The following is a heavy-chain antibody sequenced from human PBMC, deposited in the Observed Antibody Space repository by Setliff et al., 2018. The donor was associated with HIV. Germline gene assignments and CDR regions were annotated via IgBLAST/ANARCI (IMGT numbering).Heavy chain of an antibody. CDR2: MNPDSRNT. D-gene: IGHD3-22*01. CDR3: ARARTDYYDRRRRSHYYIDV. V-gene: IGHV1-8*02. CDR1: GYTFTNYD. J-gene: IGHJ6*03. Sequence: VQVSCKPSGYTFTNYDINWVRQAAGQGLEWMGWMNPDSRNTGYAQRFEGSVTMTWDTSISTAYMELNNVKFEDTAIYYCARARTDYYDRRRRSHYYIDVWARGATVTVS.